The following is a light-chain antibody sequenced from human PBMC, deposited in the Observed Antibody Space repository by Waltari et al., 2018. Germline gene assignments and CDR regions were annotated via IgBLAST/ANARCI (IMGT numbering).Light chain of an antibody. CDR3: QQYTSPST. V-gene: IGKV1-5*03. CDR1: QNIDSW. Sequence: DIQMTQSPSALSASVGDRVIITCRASQNIDSWLAWYQQKPGKAPALLIYKASTLQTGVPSRFSGGGSGTEFTLTINSLQPDDFATYYCQQYTSPSTFGPGTKLELK. J-gene: IGKJ1*01. CDR2: KAS.